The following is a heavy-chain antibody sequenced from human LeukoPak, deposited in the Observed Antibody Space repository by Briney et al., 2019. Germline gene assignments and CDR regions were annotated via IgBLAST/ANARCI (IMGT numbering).Heavy chain of an antibody. CDR3: ARDPASYYDSSGYPYYFGY. CDR2: INPSGGST. D-gene: IGHD3-22*01. CDR1: GYTFTSYY. V-gene: IGHV1-46*01. J-gene: IGHJ4*02. Sequence: ASVKVSCKASGYTFTSYYMHWVRQAPGQGLEWMGIINPSGGSTSYAQKFQGRVTMTRDTSTSTVYMELSSLRSEDTAVYYCARDPASYYDSSGYPYYFGYWGQGTLVTVSS.